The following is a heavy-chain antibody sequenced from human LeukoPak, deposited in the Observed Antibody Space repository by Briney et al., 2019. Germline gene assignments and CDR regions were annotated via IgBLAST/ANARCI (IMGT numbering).Heavy chain of an antibody. V-gene: IGHV1-69*13. Sequence: SVKVSFKASGGTFSNYIFNWVRQPHGQGLEWLGGIVPVFDKANYAQRFHGRVTITADESSSTAYMELTSLISEDRAVYYCACSLVRGVILYPLDYWGQGTLVTVSS. CDR3: ACSLVRGVILYPLDY. D-gene: IGHD3-10*01. CDR2: IVPVFDKA. J-gene: IGHJ4*02. CDR1: GGTFSNYI.